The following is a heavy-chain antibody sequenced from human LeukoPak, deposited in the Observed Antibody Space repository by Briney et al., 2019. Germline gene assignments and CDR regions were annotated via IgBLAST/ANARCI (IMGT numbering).Heavy chain of an antibody. J-gene: IGHJ5*02. V-gene: IGHV1-69*04. CDR3: ARGSYDSSGFLTFP. CDR1: GGTFSSYA. D-gene: IGHD3-22*01. CDR2: IIPILGIA. Sequence: SVKVSCKASGGTFSSYAISWVRQAPGQGLEWMGRIIPILGIANYAQKFQGRVTITADKSTSTAYMELSSLRSEDTAVYYCARGSYDSSGFLTFPWGQGTLVTVSS.